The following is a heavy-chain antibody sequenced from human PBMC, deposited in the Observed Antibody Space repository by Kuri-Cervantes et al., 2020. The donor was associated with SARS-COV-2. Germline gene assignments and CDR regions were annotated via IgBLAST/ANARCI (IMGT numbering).Heavy chain of an antibody. CDR3: ASGDSSSSWNGYYYYGMDV. Sequence: GGSLRLSCAASGFTFSSYVMHWVRQAPGKGLDWVALIWYDGGNKYYVDSVKGRFTISRDNSKNTLYLQMNSLRAEDTAVYYCASGDSSSSWNGYYYYGMDVWGQGTTVTVSS. J-gene: IGHJ6*02. CDR1: GFTFSSYV. V-gene: IGHV3-33*01. D-gene: IGHD6-6*01. CDR2: IWYDGGNK.